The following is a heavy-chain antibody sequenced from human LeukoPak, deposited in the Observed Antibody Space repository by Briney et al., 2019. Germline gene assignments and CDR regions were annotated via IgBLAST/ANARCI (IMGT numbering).Heavy chain of an antibody. J-gene: IGHJ4*02. Sequence: SETLSLTCTISGGSISSGGYYWSWIRQPAGKGLEWIGRIYTSGSTNYNPSLKSRVTISVDTSKNHFSLKLSSVTAADTAVYYCARGQWLPVFDFWGQGTLVTVSS. CDR1: GGSISSGGYY. CDR3: ARGQWLPVFDF. CDR2: IYTSGST. V-gene: IGHV4-61*02. D-gene: IGHD3-22*01.